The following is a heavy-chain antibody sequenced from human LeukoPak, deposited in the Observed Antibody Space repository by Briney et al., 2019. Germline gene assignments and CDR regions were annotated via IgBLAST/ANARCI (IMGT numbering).Heavy chain of an antibody. Sequence: PGGSLRLSCAASGFTFSSYGMHWVRQAPGKGLEWVAFIRYDGSNKYYADSVKGRFTISRDNSKNTLYLQMNSLRAEDTAVYYCAKDRLTHFVYWGQGTLVTVSS. CDR1: GFTFSSYG. J-gene: IGHJ4*02. D-gene: IGHD4/OR15-4a*01. CDR3: AKDRLTHFVY. V-gene: IGHV3-30*02. CDR2: IRYDGSNK.